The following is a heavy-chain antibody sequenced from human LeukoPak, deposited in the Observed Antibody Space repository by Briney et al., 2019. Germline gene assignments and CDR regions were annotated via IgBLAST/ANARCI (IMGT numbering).Heavy chain of an antibody. V-gene: IGHV3-48*03. D-gene: IGHD1-26*01. Sequence: GGSLRLSXAASGFTFSSYEMNWVRQAPGKGLEWLSYISSSGSTIYYADSVKGRFTISRDNAKNSLYLQMNSLRAEDTAVYYCARESSAFIVGANNWFDPWGQGTLVTVSS. CDR3: ARESSAFIVGANNWFDP. CDR1: GFTFSSYE. CDR2: ISSSGSTI. J-gene: IGHJ5*02.